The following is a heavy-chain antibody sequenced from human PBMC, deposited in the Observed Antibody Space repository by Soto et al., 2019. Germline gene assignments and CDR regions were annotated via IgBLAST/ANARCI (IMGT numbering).Heavy chain of an antibody. J-gene: IGHJ4*02. CDR1: GDSVSTNSFT. D-gene: IGHD2-21*01. Sequence: SQTLSLTCAISGDSVSTNSFTWNWIRQSPSRGLEWLGRTYYRSKWFNDYAVSVKGRITINPDTSNNQLSLQLNSVTPDDTAVYYCASSEFHWGQGTLVTVSS. CDR2: TYYRSKWFN. CDR3: ASSEFH. V-gene: IGHV6-1*01.